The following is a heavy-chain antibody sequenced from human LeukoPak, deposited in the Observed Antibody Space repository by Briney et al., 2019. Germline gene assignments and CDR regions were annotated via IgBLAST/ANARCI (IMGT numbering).Heavy chain of an antibody. V-gene: IGHV4-34*01. CDR2: INHSGST. D-gene: IGHD4-17*01. CDR1: GGSFSGYY. Sequence: SETLSLTCAVYGGSFSGYYWSWIRQPPGKGLEWIGEINHSGSTNYNPSLKSRVTISVDTSKNQFSLKLSSVTAADTAVYYCARDGDYSYFDYWGQGTLVTVSS. J-gene: IGHJ4*02. CDR3: ARDGDYSYFDY.